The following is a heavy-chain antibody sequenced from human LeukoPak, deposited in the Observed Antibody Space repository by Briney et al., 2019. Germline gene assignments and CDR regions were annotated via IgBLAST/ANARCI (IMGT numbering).Heavy chain of an antibody. CDR3: ARVDSNYYQVDS. CDR1: GGSISSRNYY. Sequence: SETLSLTCTVSGGSISSRNYYWGWIRQPPGKGLEWIGGIFYSGSTYYNPSLKSRVTISVDTSKNQFSLKLSSVSVADTAVYYCARVDSNYYQVDSWGQGTQVTVSS. V-gene: IGHV4-39*01. D-gene: IGHD3-22*01. J-gene: IGHJ4*02. CDR2: IFYSGST.